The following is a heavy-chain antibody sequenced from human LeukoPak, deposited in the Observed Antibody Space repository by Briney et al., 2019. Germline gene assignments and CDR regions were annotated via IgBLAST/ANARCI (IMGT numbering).Heavy chain of an antibody. CDR3: ARGLVVPAAIN. D-gene: IGHD2-2*02. J-gene: IGHJ4*02. CDR2: IYTSGST. CDR1: GGSISSGSYY. V-gene: IGHV4-61*02. Sequence: SQTLSLTCTVSGGSISSGSYYWSWIRQPAGKGLGWIGRIYTSGSTNYNPSLKSRVTISVDTSKNQFSLKLSSVTAADTAVYYCARGLVVPAAINWGQGTLVTVSS.